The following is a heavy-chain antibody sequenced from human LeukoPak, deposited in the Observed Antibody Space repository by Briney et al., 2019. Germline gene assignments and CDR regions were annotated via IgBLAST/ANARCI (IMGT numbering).Heavy chain of an antibody. Sequence: SETLSLTCSVSGDSISNYFWSWIRPPPGKGLEWIAYIYSSGTTHQNPSLKSRVTISIDTSRNQFSLKLRSVTAADTDVYYCARHSRSGCSFEYWGEGTLVAVSS. CDR2: IYSSGTT. J-gene: IGHJ4*02. CDR3: ARHSRSGCSFEY. D-gene: IGHD6-19*01. CDR1: GDSISNYF. V-gene: IGHV4-59*08.